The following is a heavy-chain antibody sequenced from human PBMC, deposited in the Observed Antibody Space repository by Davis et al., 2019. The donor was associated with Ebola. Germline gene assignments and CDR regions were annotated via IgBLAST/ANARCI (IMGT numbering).Heavy chain of an antibody. CDR1: GGTFSSYA. CDR2: IIPILGIA. CDR3: ARDLGMATPRDDDY. J-gene: IGHJ4*02. Sequence: AASVKVSCKASGGTFSSYAISWVRQAPGQGLEWMGRIIPILGIANYAQKFQGRVTITADKSTSTAYMELSSLGSEDTAVYYCARDLGMATPRDDDYWGQGTLVTVSS. D-gene: IGHD5-24*01. V-gene: IGHV1-69*04.